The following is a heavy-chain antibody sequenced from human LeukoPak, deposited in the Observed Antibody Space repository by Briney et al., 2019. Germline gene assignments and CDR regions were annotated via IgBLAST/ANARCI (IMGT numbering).Heavy chain of an antibody. V-gene: IGHV1-18*01. CDR2: ISAYNGNT. CDR3: ARVSIAGSYFQYFDY. CDR1: GYTFTSYG. Sequence: ASVKVSCKASGYTFTSYGISWVRQAPGQGLEWMGWISAYNGNTNYAQKLQGRVTMTTDTSTSTAYMELRSLRSDDTAVYYCARVSIAGSYFQYFDYWGQGTLVTVSS. J-gene: IGHJ4*02. D-gene: IGHD1-26*01.